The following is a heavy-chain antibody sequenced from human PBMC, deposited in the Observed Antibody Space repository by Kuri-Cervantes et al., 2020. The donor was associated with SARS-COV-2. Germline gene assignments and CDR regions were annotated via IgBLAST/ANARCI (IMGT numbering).Heavy chain of an antibody. D-gene: IGHD3-9*01. V-gene: IGHV4-61*05. J-gene: IGHJ4*02. CDR1: GGSISSSSYY. CDR2: IYYSGST. CDR3: ARGGLTTLRY. Sequence: GSLRLSCTVSGGSISSSSYYWGWIRQPPGKGLEWIGYIYYSGSTNYNPSLKSRVTISVDTSKNQFSLKLSSVTAADTAVYYCARGGLTTLRYWGQGTLVTVSS.